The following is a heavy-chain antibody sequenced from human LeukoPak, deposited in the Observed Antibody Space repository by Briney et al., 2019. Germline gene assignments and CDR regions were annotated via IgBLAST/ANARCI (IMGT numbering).Heavy chain of an antibody. D-gene: IGHD1-26*01. CDR1: GYSFTSYW. V-gene: IGHV5-51*01. J-gene: IGHJ4*02. CDR3: ASTPRYSGSYGSSFDY. CDR2: IWPGDSDT. Sequence: GESLKISCKGSGYSFTSYWIGWVRQMPGKGLEWMGIIWPGDSDTRYSPSFQGQVTISADKSISTAFLQWSSLKASDTAMYYCASTPRYSGSYGSSFDYWGQGTLVTVSS.